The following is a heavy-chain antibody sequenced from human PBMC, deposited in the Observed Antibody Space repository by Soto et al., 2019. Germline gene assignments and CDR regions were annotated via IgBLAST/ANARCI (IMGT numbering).Heavy chain of an antibody. CDR3: ARDGYYDFWSGYYGMDV. D-gene: IGHD3-3*01. CDR1: GFTFSSYA. J-gene: IGHJ6*02. V-gene: IGHV3-30-3*01. CDR2: ISYDGSNK. Sequence: GGSLRLSCAASGFTFSSYAMHWVRQAPGKGLEWVAVISYDGSNKYYADSVKGRFTISRDNSKNTLYLQMNSLRAEDTAVYYCARDGYYDFWSGYYGMDVWGQGTTVTVSS.